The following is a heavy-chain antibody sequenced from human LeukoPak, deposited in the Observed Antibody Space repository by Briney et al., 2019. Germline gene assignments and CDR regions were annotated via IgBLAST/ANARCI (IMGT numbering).Heavy chain of an antibody. CDR2: IYHSGST. J-gene: IGHJ4*02. D-gene: IGHD3-10*01. Sequence: PSQTLSLTCAVSGDSISSSNWWSWVRQPPGKGLEWIGEIYHSGSTNYNPSLKSRVTISVDKSKNQFSLKLTSVTAADTAVYYCARVDYSGSGSRNDWGQGTLVTVSS. CDR3: ARVDYSGSGSRND. V-gene: IGHV4-4*02. CDR1: GDSISSSNW.